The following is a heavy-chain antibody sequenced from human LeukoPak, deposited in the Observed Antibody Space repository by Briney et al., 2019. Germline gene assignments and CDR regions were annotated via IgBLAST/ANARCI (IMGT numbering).Heavy chain of an antibody. CDR2: IIPTLGIA. CDR1: GGTFSSYA. Sequence: EASVKVSCKASGGTFSSYAISWVRQAPGQGLEWMGRIIPTLGIANCAQKFQGRVTITADKSTSTAYMELSSLRSEDTAVYYCARATIFGVVLQFDPWGQGTLVTVSS. CDR3: ARATIFGVVLQFDP. D-gene: IGHD3-3*01. V-gene: IGHV1-69*04. J-gene: IGHJ5*02.